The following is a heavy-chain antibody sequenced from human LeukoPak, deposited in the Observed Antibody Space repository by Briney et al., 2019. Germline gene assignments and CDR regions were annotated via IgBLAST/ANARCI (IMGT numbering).Heavy chain of an antibody. J-gene: IGHJ4*02. D-gene: IGHD3-22*01. V-gene: IGHV4-39*01. CDR3: ARQTHYYYDSSGYIDC. CDR1: GGSISSRSYY. CDR2: IYYSGST. Sequence: SETLSLTCTVSGGSISSRSYYWGWIRQPPGKGLEWIGSIYYSGSTYYNPSLKSRVTISADTSKNQFSLKLSSVTAADTAVYYCARQTHYYYDSSGYIDCWGQGTLVTVSS.